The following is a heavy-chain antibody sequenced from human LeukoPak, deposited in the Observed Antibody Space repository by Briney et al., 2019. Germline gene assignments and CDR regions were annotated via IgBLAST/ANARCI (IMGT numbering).Heavy chain of an antibody. CDR2: ISSSSSST. V-gene: IGHV3-21*01. J-gene: IGHJ4*02. D-gene: IGHD5-12*01. Sequence: GGSLRLSCAASGFTFSTYSMSWVRQAPGKGLEWVSSISSSSSSTYYADSVKGRFTISRDNAKNSLYLQMNSLRAEDTTVYYCATHSGYDQGFDYWGQGTLVTVSS. CDR3: ATHSGYDQGFDY. CDR1: GFTFSTYS.